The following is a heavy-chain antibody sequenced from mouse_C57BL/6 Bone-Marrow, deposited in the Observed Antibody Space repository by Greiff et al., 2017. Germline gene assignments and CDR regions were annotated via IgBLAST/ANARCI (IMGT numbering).Heavy chain of an antibody. CDR2: IYPRSGNT. Sequence: QVQLKESGAELARPGASVKLSCKASGYTFTSYGISWVKQRTGQGLEWIGEIYPRSGNTYYNQKFKGKATLTADKSSSTAYMELRSLTSEDSAVYVCARLRQGAWFAYWGQGTLVTVSA. D-gene: IGHD2-12*01. CDR1: GYTFTSYG. V-gene: IGHV1-81*01. CDR3: ARLRQGAWFAY. J-gene: IGHJ3*01.